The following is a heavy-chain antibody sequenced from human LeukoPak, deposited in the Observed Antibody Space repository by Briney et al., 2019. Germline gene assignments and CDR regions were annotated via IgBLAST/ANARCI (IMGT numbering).Heavy chain of an antibody. CDR3: ARDRPPLNYDSSGYRTYYFDY. Sequence: GGSLRLSCAASGFTFSSYEMNWVRQAPGKGLEWVAVISDDGSNKYYADSVKGRFAISRDNSKNTLYLQMNSLRAEDTAVYYCARDRPPLNYDSSGYRTYYFDYWGQGTLVTVSS. D-gene: IGHD3-22*01. CDR1: GFTFSSYE. J-gene: IGHJ4*02. CDR2: ISDDGSNK. V-gene: IGHV3-30*09.